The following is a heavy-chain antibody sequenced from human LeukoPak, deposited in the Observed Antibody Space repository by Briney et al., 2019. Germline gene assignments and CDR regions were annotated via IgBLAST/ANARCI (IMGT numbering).Heavy chain of an antibody. D-gene: IGHD3-3*01. Sequence: PGGSLRLSCAASGFTFSSYAMSWVRQAPGKGLEWVSAISGSGGSTYYADSVKGRFTISRDNSKNTLYLQMNSLRAEDTAVYYCTRGQKRITVFGVAIRTDYYYYMDVWGKGTTVTVSS. J-gene: IGHJ6*03. CDR3: TRGQKRITVFGVAIRTDYYYYMDV. CDR2: ISGSGGST. V-gene: IGHV3-23*01. CDR1: GFTFSSYA.